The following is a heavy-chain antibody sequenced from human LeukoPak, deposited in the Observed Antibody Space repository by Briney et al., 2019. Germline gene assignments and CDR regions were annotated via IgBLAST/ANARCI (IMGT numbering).Heavy chain of an antibody. CDR1: GFTFNSYG. Sequence: GGSLRLSCAASGFTFNSYGMTWVRQAPGKGLEWVSSISGSGGSTYYADSVKGRFTISRGNSENTVYLQMNSLRAEDTAVYYCAKGMSWFDPWGQGTLVTVSS. CDR2: ISGSGGST. V-gene: IGHV3-23*01. CDR3: AKGMSWFDP. J-gene: IGHJ5*02.